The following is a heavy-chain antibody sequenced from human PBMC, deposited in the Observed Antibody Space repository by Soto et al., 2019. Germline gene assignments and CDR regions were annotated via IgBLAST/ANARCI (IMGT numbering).Heavy chain of an antibody. Sequence: EVQLVESGGGLVQPGGSLRLSCAASGFTVSSNYMSWVRQAPGKGLEWVSVIYSGGSTYYADSVKGRFTISRHNSENTVYLQLNSLRPADTAVYYCARLLSSSWYVDYWGQGTLVTVSS. V-gene: IGHV3-53*04. CDR1: GFTVSSNY. CDR3: ARLLSSSWYVDY. CDR2: IYSGGST. J-gene: IGHJ4*02. D-gene: IGHD6-13*01.